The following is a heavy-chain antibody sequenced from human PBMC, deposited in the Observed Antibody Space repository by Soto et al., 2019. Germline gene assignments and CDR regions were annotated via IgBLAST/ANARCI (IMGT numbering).Heavy chain of an antibody. CDR1: GGSISGRC. V-gene: IGHV4-59*01. CDR2: FCYTGST. Sequence: PSETLSLTCTVSGGSISGRCWSWVRQSPGKGLEWIGYFCYTGSTNYKPYLKSRVTISVDRSKTQCSLKLTSVTAADTAVYYCAKSHYDSSGYYIIDHWGQGTLVTVSS. J-gene: IGHJ5*02. CDR3: AKSHYDSSGYYIIDH. D-gene: IGHD3-22*01.